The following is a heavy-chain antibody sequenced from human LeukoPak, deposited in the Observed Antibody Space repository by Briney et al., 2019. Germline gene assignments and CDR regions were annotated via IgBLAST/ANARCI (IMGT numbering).Heavy chain of an antibody. Sequence: SETLSLTCAVSGYSISSGSYWGWIRQPPGKGLEWIGSIYHSGSTYYNPSLKSRVTISVDTSKNHYSLKLSSVTAADTAVYYCARSPIAVAGPFDYWGQGTLVTVSS. CDR2: IYHSGST. J-gene: IGHJ4*02. CDR3: ARSPIAVAGPFDY. D-gene: IGHD6-19*01. V-gene: IGHV4-38-2*01. CDR1: GYSISSGSY.